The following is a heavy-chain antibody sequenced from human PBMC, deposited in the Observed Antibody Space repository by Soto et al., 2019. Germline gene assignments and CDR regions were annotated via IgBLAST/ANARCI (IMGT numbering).Heavy chain of an antibody. CDR3: AAARSQYYYDSSGYYFDAFDI. D-gene: IGHD3-22*01. J-gene: IGHJ3*02. V-gene: IGHV5-51*01. CDR1: GYSFTSYW. CDR2: IYPGDSDT. Sequence: GESLKISCKGSGYSFTSYWIGWVRQMPGKGLEWMGIIYPGDSDTRYSPSFQGQVTISADKSISTAYLQWSSLKASDTAMYYCAAARSQYYYDSSGYYFDAFDIWGQGTMVTVSS.